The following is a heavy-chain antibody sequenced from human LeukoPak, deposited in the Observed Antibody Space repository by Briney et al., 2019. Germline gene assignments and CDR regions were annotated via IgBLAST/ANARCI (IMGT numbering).Heavy chain of an antibody. V-gene: IGHV3-11*06. J-gene: IGHJ4*02. CDR1: GFTFSDYY. CDR2: ISSSSSYT. D-gene: IGHD6-13*01. Sequence: GGSLRLSCAASGFTFSDYYMSWIHQAPGKGLEWVSYISSSSSYTNYADSVKGRFTISRDNAKNSLYLQMNSLRAEDTAVYYCARIGAGSSRDYWGQGTLVTVSS. CDR3: ARIGAGSSRDY.